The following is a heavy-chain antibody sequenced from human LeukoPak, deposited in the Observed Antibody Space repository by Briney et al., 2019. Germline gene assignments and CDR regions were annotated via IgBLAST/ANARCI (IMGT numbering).Heavy chain of an antibody. J-gene: IGHJ5*02. CDR3: AHRGPTMVRGVQLFARFDR. CDR1: GFSLRTRRVG. Sequence: ESGPTLAHPTQPLTLTCTFSGFSLRTRRVGVGWIRQPPVKALEWHALLYWNDAKRYCPTLKSRPTITKDTSKTQVVLTMTNMDPVDTATYYCAHRGPTMVRGVQLFARFDRWGQGTLVTVSS. V-gene: IGHV2-5*01. D-gene: IGHD3-10*01. CDR2: LYWNDAK.